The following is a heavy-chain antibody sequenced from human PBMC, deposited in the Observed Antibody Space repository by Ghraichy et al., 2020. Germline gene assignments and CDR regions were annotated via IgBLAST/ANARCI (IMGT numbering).Heavy chain of an antibody. CDR3: ARCFWSGYSRAKNYYYYYGMDV. J-gene: IGHJ6*02. CDR2: IIPIFGTA. CDR1: GGTFSSYA. D-gene: IGHD3-3*01. Sequence: SVKVSCKASGGTFSSYAISWVRQAPGQGLEWMGGIIPIFGTANYAQKFQGRVTITADKSTSTAYMELSSLRSEDTAVYYCARCFWSGYSRAKNYYYYYGMDVWGQGTTVTVSS. V-gene: IGHV1-69*06.